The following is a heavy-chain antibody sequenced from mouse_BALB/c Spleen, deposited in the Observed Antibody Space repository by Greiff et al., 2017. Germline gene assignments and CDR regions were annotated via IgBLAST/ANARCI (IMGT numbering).Heavy chain of an antibody. Sequence: VKLMESGAELVRPGASVTLSCKASGYTFTDYEMHWVKQTPVHGLEWIGAIDPETGGTAYNQKFKGKATLTADKSSSTAYMELRSLTSEDSAVYYCASRRYDAMDYWGQGTSVTVSS. CDR2: IDPETGGT. V-gene: IGHV1-15*01. J-gene: IGHJ4*01. CDR1: GYTFTDYE. CDR3: ASRRYDAMDY.